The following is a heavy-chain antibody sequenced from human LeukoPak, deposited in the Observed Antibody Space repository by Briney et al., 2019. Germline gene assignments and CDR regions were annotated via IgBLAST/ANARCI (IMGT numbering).Heavy chain of an antibody. CDR2: FYYSGST. V-gene: IGHV4-39*01. D-gene: IGHD5-18*01. CDR3: ARTHGYSYGYFDY. Sequence: PSETLSLTCTVSDGSISSSSYYWAWIRQPPGKGPEWIGSFYYSGSTYHNPSLKSRVTISGDTSKNQLSLKVSSVTAADTAVYYCARTHGYSYGYFDYWGQGTLVTVSS. CDR1: DGSISSSSYY. J-gene: IGHJ4*02.